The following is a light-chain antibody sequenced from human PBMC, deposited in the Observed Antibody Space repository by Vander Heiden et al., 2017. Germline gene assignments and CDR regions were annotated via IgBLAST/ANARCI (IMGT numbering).Light chain of an antibody. CDR2: SNN. V-gene: IGLV1-44*01. Sequence: QSVLTQPPSSSGTPGQRVTISCSGSSSNIGSNALIWDHKPPGPAPNLLIYSNNQRRSGVPDRLSGSKSGTSASLAISGLQSEDEADYYCVAWDDSLNSQVFGGGTKLTVL. J-gene: IGLJ2*01. CDR1: SSNIGSNA. CDR3: VAWDDSLNSQV.